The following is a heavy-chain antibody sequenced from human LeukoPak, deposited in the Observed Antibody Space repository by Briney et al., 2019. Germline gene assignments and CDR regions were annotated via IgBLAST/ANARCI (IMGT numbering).Heavy chain of an antibody. CDR1: GGTVTSNSAA. V-gene: IGHV6-1*01. J-gene: IGHJ4*02. CDR2: TYCRSKWYN. D-gene: IGHD6-19*01. Sequence: PSQTLSLTCAISGGTVTSNSAAWNWIRQSPSRGLEWLVCTYCRSKWYNDYAVSVKSRITNNPDTSKNQFSLQLNSVTPEDTAVYYCARDQYSSGWTTIDYWGQGTLVTVSS. CDR3: ARDQYSSGWTTIDY.